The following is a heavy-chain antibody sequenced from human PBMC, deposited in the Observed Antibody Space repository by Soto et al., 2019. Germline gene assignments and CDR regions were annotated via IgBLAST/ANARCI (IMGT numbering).Heavy chain of an antibody. D-gene: IGHD1-7*01. CDR1: GFTFKNFA. CDR2: ISGNGGAT. Sequence: GGSLRLSCSPSGFTFKNFAMHWLRHAPGKGLDYVSSISGNGGATHHADSVKGRFTISRDNSKNILFLQMSSLRPEDTALYYCVKDYGRNWNYVFDFWGQGTLVTVSS. J-gene: IGHJ4*02. CDR3: VKDYGRNWNYVFDF. V-gene: IGHV3-64D*08.